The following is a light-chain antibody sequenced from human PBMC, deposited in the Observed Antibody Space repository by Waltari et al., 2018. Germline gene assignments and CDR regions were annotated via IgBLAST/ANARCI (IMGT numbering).Light chain of an antibody. V-gene: IGLV2-8*01. CDR1: SSDVGGYMY. CDR3: SAYAGSDNLV. J-gene: IGLJ2*01. Sequence: QSALTQPPSASGSPGQSVTISCTGTSSDVGGYMYVSWYQQHPGKAPKRMIYEVTKRPSGVPDRFSGSKSGNTASLTVSGLQAEDEAHYYCSAYAGSDNLVFGGGTKVTVL. CDR2: EVT.